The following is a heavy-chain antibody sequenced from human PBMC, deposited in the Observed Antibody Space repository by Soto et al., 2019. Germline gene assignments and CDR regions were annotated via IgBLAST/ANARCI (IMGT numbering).Heavy chain of an antibody. J-gene: IGHJ4*02. CDR2: ISTTRNYT. Sequence: SLRLSCIVSGFNFSDHFMAWVRQATGKGLEWASDISTTRNYTKYADSVKGRFSMSRDNARNSVYLQMNRLRADDTAVYYCARVSRDYHLYYFDYWGQGALVTVSS. V-gene: IGHV3-11*06. D-gene: IGHD2-21*01. CDR1: GFNFSDHF. CDR3: ARVSRDYHLYYFDY.